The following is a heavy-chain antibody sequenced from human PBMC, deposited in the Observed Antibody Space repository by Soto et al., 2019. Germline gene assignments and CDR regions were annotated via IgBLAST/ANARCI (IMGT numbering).Heavy chain of an antibody. CDR2: ISRRSSTI. Sequence: PGGSLRLSCVASGFIFSDYYMGWIRQTPGKGLEWVSYISRRSSTIYYADSVKGRFTISRDNAKNSLYLQMNSLRDEDTAVYYCARDPGYSYGHFDYWGQGTLVTVSS. J-gene: IGHJ4*02. V-gene: IGHV3-11*04. CDR3: ARDPGYSYGHFDY. D-gene: IGHD5-18*01. CDR1: GFIFSDYY.